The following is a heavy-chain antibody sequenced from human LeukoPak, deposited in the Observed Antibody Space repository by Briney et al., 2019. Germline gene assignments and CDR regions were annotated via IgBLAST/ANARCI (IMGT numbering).Heavy chain of an antibody. CDR1: GYTFTGYY. CDR3: ARAAGDYGGNPYYYYGMDV. CDR2: ISPNSGGT. J-gene: IGHJ6*02. Sequence: ASVKVSCKASGYTFTGYYMHWVRQAPGQGLEWMGWISPNSGGTNYAQKFQGWVTMTRDTSISTAYMELSRLRSDDTAVYYCARAAGDYGGNPYYYYGMDVWGQGTTVTVSS. D-gene: IGHD4-23*01. V-gene: IGHV1-2*04.